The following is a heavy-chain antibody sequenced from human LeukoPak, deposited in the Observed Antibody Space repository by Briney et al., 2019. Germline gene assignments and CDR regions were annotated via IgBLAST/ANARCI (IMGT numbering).Heavy chain of an antibody. V-gene: IGHV4-59*01. J-gene: IGHJ4*02. CDR1: GGSISSYY. CDR3: ARAGYYYDSSGYYAHDY. D-gene: IGHD3-22*01. CDR2: IYYSGST. Sequence: SETLSLTCTVSGGSISSYYWSWIRQPPGKGLEWFGYIYYSGSTNYNPSLKSRVTISVDTSKNQFSLKLSSVTAADTAVYYCARAGYYYDSSGYYAHDYWGQGTLVTVSS.